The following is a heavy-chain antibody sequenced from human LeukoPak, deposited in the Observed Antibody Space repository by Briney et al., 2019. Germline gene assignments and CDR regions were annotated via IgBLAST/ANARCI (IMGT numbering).Heavy chain of an antibody. Sequence: SETLSLTCTVSGGSISSYYWSWIRQPPGKGLEWIGYTYYSGSTNYNPPLKSRVTISVDTSKNQFSLKLSSVTAADTAVYYCARDGGYDFWSGYYPDYWGQGTLVTVSS. J-gene: IGHJ4*02. D-gene: IGHD3-3*01. V-gene: IGHV4-59*01. CDR2: TYYSGST. CDR1: GGSISSYY. CDR3: ARDGGYDFWSGYYPDY.